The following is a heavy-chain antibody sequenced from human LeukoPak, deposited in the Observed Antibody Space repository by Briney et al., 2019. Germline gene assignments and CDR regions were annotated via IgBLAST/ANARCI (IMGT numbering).Heavy chain of an antibody. CDR2: INPNSGGT. D-gene: IGHD6-13*01. CDR1: GYTFTGYY. CDR3: ARCLPGIAAAGSAFDI. J-gene: IGHJ3*02. V-gene: IGHV1-2*02. Sequence: GASVKVSCKASGYTFTGYYMHWVRQAPGQGLEWMGWINPNSGGTNYAQKFQGRVTMTRDTSISTAYMELSRLRSDDTAVYYCARCLPGIAAAGSAFDIWGQGTMVTVSS.